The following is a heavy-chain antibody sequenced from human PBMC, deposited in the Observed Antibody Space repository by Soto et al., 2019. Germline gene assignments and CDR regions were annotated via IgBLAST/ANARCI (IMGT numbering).Heavy chain of an antibody. D-gene: IGHD5-12*01. V-gene: IGHV3-23*01. CDR3: AKYPEYSGYDGTYFGS. CDR1: GFPFRSYA. Sequence: GGSFRIAWAASGFPFRSYAVSWVRQAPGKGLDWVSAISIGGGATYYADSVKGRFTISRDNSKSTVYLQMNSLRAEDTAVYYCAKYPEYSGYDGTYFGSWGQGNLVTVSS. CDR2: ISIGGGAT. J-gene: IGHJ4*02.